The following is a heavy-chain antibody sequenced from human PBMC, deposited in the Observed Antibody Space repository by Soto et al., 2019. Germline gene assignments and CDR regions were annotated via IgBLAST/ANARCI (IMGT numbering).Heavy chain of an antibody. V-gene: IGHV4-59*01. CDR2: IYYSGST. J-gene: IGHJ4*02. Sequence: SETLSLTCTVSGGSISSYYWSWIRQPPGKGLEWIGYIYYSGSTNYNPSLKSQVTISVDASKNQFSLKLSSVTAADTAVYYCARDSKGTTEFDYWGQGTLVTVSS. D-gene: IGHD4-17*01. CDR3: ARDSKGTTEFDY. CDR1: GGSISSYY.